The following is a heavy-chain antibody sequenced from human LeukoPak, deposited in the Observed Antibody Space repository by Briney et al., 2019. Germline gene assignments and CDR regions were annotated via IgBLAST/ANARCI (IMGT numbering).Heavy chain of an antibody. J-gene: IGHJ4*02. CDR1: GGSISSSSYY. CDR2: IYYSGST. D-gene: IGHD3-22*01. Sequence: PSETLSLTCTVSGGSISSSSYYWGWIRQPPGKGLEWIGSIYYSGSTYYNPSLKSRVTISVDTSKNQFSLKVSSVTAADTAVYYCARGPAGEEGSSGYLSRIDYWGQGTLVTVSS. CDR3: ARGPAGEEGSSGYLSRIDY. V-gene: IGHV4-39*07.